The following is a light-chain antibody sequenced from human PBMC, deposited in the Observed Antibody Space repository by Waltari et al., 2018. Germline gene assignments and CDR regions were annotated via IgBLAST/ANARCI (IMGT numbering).Light chain of an antibody. Sequence: DIQMTQSPSTLSASAGYRITITCRASQSISRGLAWYQQKPGKAPKLLIYKASSLESGVPSRFSGSGSGTEFTLTISSLQPDDFATYNCQQYNSYPYTFGQGTKLEIK. CDR3: QQYNSYPYT. J-gene: IGKJ2*01. CDR2: KAS. V-gene: IGKV1-5*03. CDR1: QSISRG.